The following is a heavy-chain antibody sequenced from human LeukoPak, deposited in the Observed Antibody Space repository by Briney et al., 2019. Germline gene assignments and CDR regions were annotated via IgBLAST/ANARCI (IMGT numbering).Heavy chain of an antibody. J-gene: IGHJ4*02. V-gene: IGHV1-46*01. D-gene: IGHD3-3*02. CDR2: INPSGGST. CDR3: ARDVLGRGLHYYFDY. CDR1: GYTFTGYY. Sequence: ASVKVSCKASGYTFTGYYMHWVRQAPGQGLEWMGWINPSGGSTSYAQKFQGRVTMTRDTSTSTVYMELSSLRSEDTAVYYCARDVLGRGLHYYFDYWGQGTLVTVSS.